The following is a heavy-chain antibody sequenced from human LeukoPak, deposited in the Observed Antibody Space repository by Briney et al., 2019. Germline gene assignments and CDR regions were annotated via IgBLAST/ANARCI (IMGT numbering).Heavy chain of an antibody. Sequence: PGGSLRLSCAASGFTFSSYAMHWVRQAPGKGLEWVAVISYDGSNKYYADSVKGRFTISRDNSKNPLYLQMNSLRAEDTAVYYCARGDCSSTSCYRLDYWGQGTLVTVSS. CDR1: GFTFSSYA. CDR2: ISYDGSNK. CDR3: ARGDCSSTSCYRLDY. J-gene: IGHJ4*02. V-gene: IGHV3-30-3*01. D-gene: IGHD2-2*02.